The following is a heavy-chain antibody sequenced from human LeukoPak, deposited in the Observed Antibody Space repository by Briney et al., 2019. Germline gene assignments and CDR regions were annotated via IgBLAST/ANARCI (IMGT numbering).Heavy chain of an antibody. D-gene: IGHD3-22*01. Sequence: GGSLRLSCAASGFTFSSYGMHWVRQAPGKGLEWVAVIWYDGSNKYYADSVKGRFTTSRDNSKNTLYLQMNSLRAEDTAVYYCAKTYDSSGYGRAGIDYWGQGTLVTVSS. J-gene: IGHJ4*02. CDR2: IWYDGSNK. CDR3: AKTYDSSGYGRAGIDY. V-gene: IGHV3-33*06. CDR1: GFTFSSYG.